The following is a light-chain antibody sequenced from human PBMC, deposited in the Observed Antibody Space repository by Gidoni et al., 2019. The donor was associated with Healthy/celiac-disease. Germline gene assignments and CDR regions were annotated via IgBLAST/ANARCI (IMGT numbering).Light chain of an antibody. CDR2: AAS. J-gene: IGKJ4*01. V-gene: IGKV1-39*01. CDR1: QSISSY. CDR3: QQSYSTPT. Sequence: DIQMTQSPSSLSASVGDRVTITCRASQSISSYLNWYQQKPGKAPKLLIYAASSLQSGVPSRFSGSGSATDFTLTISSLQHEDFANYYCQQSYSTPTFGGGTKVEIK.